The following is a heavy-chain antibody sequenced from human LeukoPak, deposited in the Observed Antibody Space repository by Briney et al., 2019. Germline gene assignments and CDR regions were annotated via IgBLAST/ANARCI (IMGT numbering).Heavy chain of an antibody. CDR3: ARDISGPIDP. Sequence: PSETLPLTCAVSGGSISSYYWSWIRQPPGKGLEWIGYVSYSGSTNYNPSLKSRVTISVDTSKNQFSLKLSSVTAADTAVYYCARDISGPIDPWGQGTLVTVSS. V-gene: IGHV4-59*12. D-gene: IGHD6-19*01. CDR2: VSYSGST. CDR1: GGSISSYY. J-gene: IGHJ5*02.